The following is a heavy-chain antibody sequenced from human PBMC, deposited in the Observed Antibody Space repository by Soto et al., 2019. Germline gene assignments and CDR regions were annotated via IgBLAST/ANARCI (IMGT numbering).Heavy chain of an antibody. Sequence: PSETLSLTCTVSGGSISSTSYYWVWIRQHPGKGLEWIGEINHSGSTNYNPSLKSRVTISVDTSKNQFSLKLSSVTAADTAVYYCASRIAVAGTNYFDYWGQGTLVTVPS. CDR1: GGSISSTSYY. CDR2: INHSGST. D-gene: IGHD6-19*01. V-gene: IGHV4-39*07. CDR3: ASRIAVAGTNYFDY. J-gene: IGHJ4*02.